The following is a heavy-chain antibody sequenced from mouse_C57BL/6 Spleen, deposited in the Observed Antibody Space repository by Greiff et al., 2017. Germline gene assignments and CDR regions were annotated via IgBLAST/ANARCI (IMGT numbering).Heavy chain of an antibody. Sequence: QVQLKESGPGLVAPSQSLSITCTVSGFSLTSYAISWVRQPPGKGLEWLGVIWPGGGTNYNSALKSRLSTSKDNAKSQVFLKMNSLQTDDTARYYCAAYSNDGFDYWGQGTTLTVSS. J-gene: IGHJ2*01. CDR3: AAYSNDGFDY. V-gene: IGHV2-9-1*01. D-gene: IGHD2-12*01. CDR1: GFSLTSYA. CDR2: IWPGGGT.